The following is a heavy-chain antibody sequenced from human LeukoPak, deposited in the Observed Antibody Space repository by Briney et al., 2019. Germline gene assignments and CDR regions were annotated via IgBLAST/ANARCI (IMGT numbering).Heavy chain of an antibody. Sequence: ASVKVSCKASGYTFTAYYLHWVRQTPGQGLEWMGWLDPKSGATNYAQKFQGRVTMTRDTSISTAYMELSRLRSDDTAVYYCAYRGYSGYDEIYYYYGMDVWGQGTTVTVSS. CDR2: LDPKSGAT. V-gene: IGHV1-2*02. CDR1: GYTFTAYY. J-gene: IGHJ6*02. D-gene: IGHD5-12*01. CDR3: AYRGYSGYDEIYYYYGMDV.